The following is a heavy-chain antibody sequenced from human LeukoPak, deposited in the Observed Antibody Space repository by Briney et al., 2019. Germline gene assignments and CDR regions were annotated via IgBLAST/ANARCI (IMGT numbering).Heavy chain of an antibody. CDR3: ARDLGMITFGGVIIN. Sequence: GGSLRLSCEASGFTFSSYWMHWVRQAPGKGLVWVSRINSDGSSTSYADSVKGRFTISRDNAKNTLYLQMNSLRAEDTAVYYCARDLGMITFGGVIINWSQGTLVTVSS. J-gene: IGHJ4*02. CDR2: INSDGSST. D-gene: IGHD3-16*02. V-gene: IGHV3-74*01. CDR1: GFTFSSYW.